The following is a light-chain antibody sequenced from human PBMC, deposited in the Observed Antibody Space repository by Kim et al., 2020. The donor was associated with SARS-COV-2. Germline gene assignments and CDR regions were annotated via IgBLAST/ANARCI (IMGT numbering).Light chain of an antibody. V-gene: IGKV1-17*01. CDR2: AVS. Sequence: DIQMTQSPSSLSASVGDGVTITCRASQDIGNDFGWYQQKPGRAPKRLIYAVSNLQSGVPSRFSGSGSGTEFTLTISSVQPEDFATYYCLQHSTYPATFGQGTRLEIK. J-gene: IGKJ5*01. CDR3: LQHSTYPAT. CDR1: QDIGND.